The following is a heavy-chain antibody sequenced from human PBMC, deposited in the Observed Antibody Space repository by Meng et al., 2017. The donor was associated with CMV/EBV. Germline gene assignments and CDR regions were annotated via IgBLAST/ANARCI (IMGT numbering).Heavy chain of an antibody. Sequence: GGSLRLSCAASGFTFSSYAMHWVRQAPGKGLEWVAVISYDGSNKYYADSMKGRFTISRDNSKNTLYLQMNSLRAEDTAVYYCARIGGYCSSTSCVGMDVWGQGTTVTVSS. CDR3: ARIGGYCSSTSCVGMDV. J-gene: IGHJ6*02. D-gene: IGHD2-2*01. CDR2: ISYDGSNK. CDR1: GFTFSSYA. V-gene: IGHV3-30-3*01.